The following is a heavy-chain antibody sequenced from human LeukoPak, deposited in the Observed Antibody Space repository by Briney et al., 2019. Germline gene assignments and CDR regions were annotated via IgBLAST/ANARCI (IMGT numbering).Heavy chain of an antibody. D-gene: IGHD2-2*01. CDR2: INPNSGGT. CDR1: GSPFTGYY. Sequence: SVNVSCKASGSPFTGYYMHWVRQAPGQGLEWMGWINPNSGGTNYAQKFQGRVTMTRDTSISTAYMELSRLISDDTAVYYCARDTSVLPATVGYWGQGTLVTVSS. J-gene: IGHJ4*02. V-gene: IGHV1-2*02. CDR3: ARDTSVLPATVGY.